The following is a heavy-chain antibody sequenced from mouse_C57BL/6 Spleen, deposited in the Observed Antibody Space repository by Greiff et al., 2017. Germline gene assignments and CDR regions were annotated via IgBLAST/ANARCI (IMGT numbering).Heavy chain of an antibody. D-gene: IGHD1-1*01. CDR1: GFTFSSYG. Sequence: VMLVESGGDLVKPGGSLKLSCAASGFTFSSYGMSWVRQTPDKRLEWVATISSGGSYTYYPDSVKGRFTISRDNAKNTLYLQMSSLKSEDTAMYYCASPYGSSYDFDYWGQGTTLTVSS. V-gene: IGHV5-6*02. CDR3: ASPYGSSYDFDY. CDR2: ISSGGSYT. J-gene: IGHJ2*01.